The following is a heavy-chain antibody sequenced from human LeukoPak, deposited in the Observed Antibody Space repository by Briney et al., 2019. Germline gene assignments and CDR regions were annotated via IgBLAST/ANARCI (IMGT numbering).Heavy chain of an antibody. CDR1: GYTFNGYY. CDR2: INPNSGGT. J-gene: IGHJ4*02. Sequence: AASVKVSCKASGYTFNGYYMNWVRQAPGQGLEWMGRINPNSGGTNYAQKLQGRVTMTRDTSISTAYMELSRLRSDGTAVYYCARDLRVLGVSDYYFDGWGQGTLVTVS. V-gene: IGHV1-2*06. CDR3: ARDLRVLGVSDYYFDG. D-gene: IGHD3-10*01.